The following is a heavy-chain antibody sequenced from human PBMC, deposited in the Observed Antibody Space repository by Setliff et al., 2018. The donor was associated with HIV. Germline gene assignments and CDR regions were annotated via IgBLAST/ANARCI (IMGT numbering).Heavy chain of an antibody. J-gene: IGHJ4*02. CDR2: IYNSGRA. CDR1: GGSISSGGYY. CDR3: ARGGYGYSSDYFDF. Sequence: SETLSLTCSVTGGSISSGGYYWHWVRQHPEKGLEWIGYIYNSGRAFYNPSLKSQISISLDSSKNQFSLKLNSVTAADTAVYYCARGGYGYSSDYFDFWGQGALVTVSS. V-gene: IGHV4-31*01. D-gene: IGHD4-4*01.